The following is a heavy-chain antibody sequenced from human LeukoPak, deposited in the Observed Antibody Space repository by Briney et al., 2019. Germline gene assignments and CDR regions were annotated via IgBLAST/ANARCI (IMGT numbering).Heavy chain of an antibody. CDR1: GGSISSGDYY. CDR2: IYYSGSI. CDR3: ARGLRGWLDAFDI. D-gene: IGHD6-19*01. J-gene: IGHJ3*02. Sequence: SQTLSLTCTVSGGSISSGDYYWSWIRQPPGKGLEWIGYIYYSGSINYNPSLKSRVTISVDTSKNQFSLKLSSVTAADTAVYYCARGLRGWLDAFDIWGQGTMVTVSS. V-gene: IGHV4-30-4*01.